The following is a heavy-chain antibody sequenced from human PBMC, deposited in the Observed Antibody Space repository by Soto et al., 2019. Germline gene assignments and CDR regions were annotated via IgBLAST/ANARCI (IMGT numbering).Heavy chain of an antibody. CDR1: GGSFSGYY. V-gene: IGHV4-34*01. D-gene: IGHD5-12*01. CDR2: INHSGST. CDR3: ARGSPIVATDFDY. J-gene: IGHJ4*02. Sequence: SETLSLTCAVYGGSFSGYYWSWIRQPPGKGLEWIGEINHSGSTNYNPSLKSRVTISVDTSKNQFSLKLSSVTAAGTAVYYCARGSPIVATDFDYWGQGTLVTVSS.